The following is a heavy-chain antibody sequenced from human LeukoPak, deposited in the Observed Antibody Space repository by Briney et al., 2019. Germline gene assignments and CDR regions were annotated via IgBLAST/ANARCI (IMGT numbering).Heavy chain of an antibody. Sequence: GRSLRLSCAASGFTFSIYAMRWVRQAPGKGLEYVSAISSNGGSTYYAHSDKGRFPISRDNSKNTLYLQMGSLSAEDMAVYYCARASPNYDILTGYFERAFDIWGQGTMVTVSS. J-gene: IGHJ3*02. CDR1: GFTFSIYA. V-gene: IGHV3-64*01. CDR2: ISSNGGST. D-gene: IGHD3-9*01. CDR3: ARASPNYDILTGYFERAFDI.